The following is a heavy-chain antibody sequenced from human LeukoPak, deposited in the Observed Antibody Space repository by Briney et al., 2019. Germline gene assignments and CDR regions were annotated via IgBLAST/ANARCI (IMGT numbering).Heavy chain of an antibody. Sequence: GGSLRLSCAASGFTFSSYWMSWVRQAPGKGLEWVANINQDGSDKSYVDSVKGRFTISRGSAKNSLYLQMNSLRAEDTAVYYCARDLGDTSGYYFDYWGQGTLVTVSS. V-gene: IGHV3-7*01. D-gene: IGHD3-22*01. CDR2: INQDGSDK. CDR1: GFTFSSYW. J-gene: IGHJ4*02. CDR3: ARDLGDTSGYYFDY.